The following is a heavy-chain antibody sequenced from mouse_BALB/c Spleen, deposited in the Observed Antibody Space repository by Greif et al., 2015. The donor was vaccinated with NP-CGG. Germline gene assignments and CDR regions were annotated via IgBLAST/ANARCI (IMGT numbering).Heavy chain of an antibody. CDR2: NDPANGNT. Sequence: VQVVESGAELVKPGASVKLSCTASGFNIKDTYMHWVKQRPEQGLEWIGRNDPANGNTKYDPKFQGKATITADASSNTAYLQLSSLTSEDTAVYYCARGVYYYGSSSYFDYWGQGTTLTVSS. J-gene: IGHJ2*01. V-gene: IGHV14-3*02. CDR3: ARGVYYYGSSSYFDY. D-gene: IGHD1-1*01. CDR1: GFNIKDTY.